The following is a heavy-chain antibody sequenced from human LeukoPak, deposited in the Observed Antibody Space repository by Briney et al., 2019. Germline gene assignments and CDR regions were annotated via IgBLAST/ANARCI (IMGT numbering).Heavy chain of an antibody. V-gene: IGHV3-48*01. CDR1: GFTFSSYS. CDR2: ISSSSSTI. J-gene: IGHJ5*02. Sequence: PGGSLRLSCAASGFTFSSYSMSWVRQAPGKGLEWASYISSSSSTIYYADSVKGRFTISRDNAKNSLYLQMNSLRAEDTAVYYCARPGIVGATMGESWFDPWGQGTLVTVSS. D-gene: IGHD1-26*01. CDR3: ARPGIVGATMGESWFDP.